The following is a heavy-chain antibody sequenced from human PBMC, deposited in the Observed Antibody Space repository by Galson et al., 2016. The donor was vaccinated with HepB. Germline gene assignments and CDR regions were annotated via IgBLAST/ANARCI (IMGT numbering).Heavy chain of an antibody. Sequence: SLRLSCAASGFTFTNYIMSWVRQAPGKGLEGVSAISGGGSGTYHVDFAKGRFTISKDNSKNTVYLQMNNLRAEDTAIYYCAKLMGDWGDRSTGFVDYWGQGTLVTVSS. CDR2: ISGGGSGT. CDR3: AKLMGDWGDRSTGFVDY. J-gene: IGHJ4*02. CDR1: GFTFTNYI. V-gene: IGHV3-23*01. D-gene: IGHD2-21*01.